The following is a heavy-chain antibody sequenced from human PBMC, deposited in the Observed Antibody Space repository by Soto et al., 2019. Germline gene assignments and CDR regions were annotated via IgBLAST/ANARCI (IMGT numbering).Heavy chain of an antibody. CDR1: GASISSGDYY. V-gene: IGHV4-30-4*01. Sequence: SETLSLTCTVSGASISSGDYYWTWIRQPPGKGLEWIGFIYYSGSTYYNPSLKSRVTISVETSKSQYSLNLSFVSAADTAVFYCATMGTPATGLYFFDYWGQGSLVTVSS. J-gene: IGHJ4*02. CDR2: IYYSGST. D-gene: IGHD2-15*01. CDR3: ATMGTPATGLYFFDY.